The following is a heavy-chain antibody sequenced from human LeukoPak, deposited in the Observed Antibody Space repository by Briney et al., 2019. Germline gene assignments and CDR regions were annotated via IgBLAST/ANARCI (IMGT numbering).Heavy chain of an antibody. V-gene: IGHV4-59*08. CDR1: GAYISNYY. J-gene: IGHJ4*02. Sequence: ETLSLTCTFSGAYISNYYWSWIRQPPGKELECIGYVSYSGRTNHNPSLKSRVTISADTSKNQFSLKLTSVTAADTAVYYCARHERGAENLDYWGQGTLVTVSS. CDR3: ARHERGAENLDY. CDR2: VSYSGRT. D-gene: IGHD1-1*01.